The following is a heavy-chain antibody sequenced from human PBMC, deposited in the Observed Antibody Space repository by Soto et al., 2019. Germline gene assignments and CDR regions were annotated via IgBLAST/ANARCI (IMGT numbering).Heavy chain of an antibody. CDR1: SGSISSSNW. V-gene: IGHV4-4*02. Sequence: SETLSLTCVVSSGSISSSNWWSWVRQPPGKGLEWIGEIYHSGSTNYNPSLKSRVTISVDKSKNQFSLKLSSVTAADTAVYYCARAPGNPAHPWPFEYWGQGTLVTVSS. D-gene: IGHD3-10*01. J-gene: IGHJ4*02. CDR3: ARAPGNPAHPWPFEY. CDR2: IYHSGST.